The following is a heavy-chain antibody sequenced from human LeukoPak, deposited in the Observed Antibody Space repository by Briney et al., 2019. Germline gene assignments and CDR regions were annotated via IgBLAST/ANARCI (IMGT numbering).Heavy chain of an antibody. D-gene: IGHD2-15*01. Sequence: GGSLRLSCAASGFTFSSYAMHWVRQAPGKGLEWVAVISYDGSNKYYADSVKGRFTISRDNSKNTLYLQMNSLRAEDTAVYYCAKAEGVRLPPFFDYWGQGTLVTVSS. CDR1: GFTFSSYA. CDR2: ISYDGSNK. J-gene: IGHJ4*02. V-gene: IGHV3-30-3*01. CDR3: AKAEGVRLPPFFDY.